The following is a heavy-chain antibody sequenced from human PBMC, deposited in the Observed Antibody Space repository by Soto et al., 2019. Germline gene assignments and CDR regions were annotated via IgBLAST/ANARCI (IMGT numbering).Heavy chain of an antibody. J-gene: IGHJ3*02. Sequence: ASVKVSCKASGYTFTGYYMHWVRQAPGQGLEWMGWINSNSGGTNYAQKFQGRVTMTRDTSISTAYMELSRLRSDDTAVYYCARALVNVVGAFDIWGQGTMVTVSS. CDR1: GYTFTGYY. CDR3: ARALVNVVGAFDI. CDR2: INSNSGGT. D-gene: IGHD2-21*01. V-gene: IGHV1-2*02.